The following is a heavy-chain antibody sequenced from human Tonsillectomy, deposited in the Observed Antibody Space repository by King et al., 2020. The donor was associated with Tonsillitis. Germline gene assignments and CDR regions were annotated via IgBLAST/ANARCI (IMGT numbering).Heavy chain of an antibody. D-gene: IGHD1-1*01. Sequence: WVHWVRQAPGKGLVWVARINPEATTINYADSVTGRFTISRDNDKNTVFLQMSSLRVEDTAVYYCAREMTGTKDYWGQGTLVTVCS. CDR1: W. J-gene: IGHJ4*02. CDR3: AREMTGTKDY. V-gene: IGHV3-74*01. CDR2: INPEATTI.